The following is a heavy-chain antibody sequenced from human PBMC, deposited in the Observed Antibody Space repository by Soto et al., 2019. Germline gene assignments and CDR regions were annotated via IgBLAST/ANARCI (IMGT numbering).Heavy chain of an antibody. J-gene: IGHJ6*02. D-gene: IGHD6-6*01. CDR1: GFTFSSYG. V-gene: IGHV3-33*01. Sequence: GGSLRLSCAASGFTFSSYGMHWVRQAPGKGLEWVAVIWYDGSNKYYADSVKGRFTISRDNSKNTLYLQMNSLRAEDTAVYYCAREAARGSYYYYGMDVWGQGTTVTVSS. CDR3: AREAARGSYYYYGMDV. CDR2: IWYDGSNK.